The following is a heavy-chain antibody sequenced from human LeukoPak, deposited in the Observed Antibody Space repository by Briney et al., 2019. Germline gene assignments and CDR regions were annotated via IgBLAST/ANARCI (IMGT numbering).Heavy chain of an antibody. J-gene: IGHJ4*02. V-gene: IGHV3-23*01. CDR1: GFTFSSYA. CDR2: ISGSGGST. CDR3: AKDLGPDLLSADY. D-gene: IGHD7-27*01. Sequence: PGGSLRLSCAASGFTFSSYAMSWVRQAPGKGLEWVSAISGSGGSTYYADSVKGRFTISRDNSKSTLYLQMNSLRAEDTAVYYCAKDLGPDLLSADYWGQGTLVTVSS.